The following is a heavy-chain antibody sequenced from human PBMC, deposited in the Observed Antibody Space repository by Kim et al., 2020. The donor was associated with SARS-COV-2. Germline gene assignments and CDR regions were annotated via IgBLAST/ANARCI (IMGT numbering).Heavy chain of an antibody. Sequence: STYYNPSLESRVTISVDTSKNQFSLELSSVTAADTAVYYCARSPRSGWDYWGQGTLVTVSS. CDR2: ST. CDR3: ARSPRSGWDY. J-gene: IGHJ4*02. D-gene: IGHD6-19*01. V-gene: IGHV4-39*01.